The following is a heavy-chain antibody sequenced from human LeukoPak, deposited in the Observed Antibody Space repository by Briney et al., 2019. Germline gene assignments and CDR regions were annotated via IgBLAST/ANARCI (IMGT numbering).Heavy chain of an antibody. V-gene: IGHV3-23*01. D-gene: IGHD3-22*01. Sequence: GGSLRLSCAASGFTFSNYAVSWVRQAPGKGLEWLSGISGSGGSIDYADSVKGRFTISRDNSKNTLYLQMNSLRAEDTAVYYCAKAQFYYDSSGFYSYYFDYWGQGTLVTVSS. CDR1: GFTFSNYA. CDR2: ISGSGGSI. CDR3: AKAQFYYDSSGFYSYYFDY. J-gene: IGHJ4*02.